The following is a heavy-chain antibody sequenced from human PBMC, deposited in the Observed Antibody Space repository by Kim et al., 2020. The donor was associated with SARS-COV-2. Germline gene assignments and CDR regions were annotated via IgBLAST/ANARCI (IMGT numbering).Heavy chain of an antibody. Sequence: GGSLRLSCAASGFTFSSYSMNWVRQAPGKGLEWVSSISSSSSYIYYADSVKGRFTISRDNAKNSLYLQMNSLRAEDTAVYYCARYHLNYYDSSGQCGYWGQGTLVTVSS. D-gene: IGHD3-22*01. CDR1: GFTFSSYS. CDR2: ISSSSSYI. V-gene: IGHV3-21*01. J-gene: IGHJ4*02. CDR3: ARYHLNYYDSSGQCGY.